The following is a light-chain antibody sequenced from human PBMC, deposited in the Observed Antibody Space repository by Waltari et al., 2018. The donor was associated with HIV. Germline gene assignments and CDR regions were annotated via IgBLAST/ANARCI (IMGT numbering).Light chain of an antibody. Sequence: DIQMTQSPSTLSASVGDRVPITCRASQSISGGLAWYQKRPGQAPKLLIYKASSLESGVPSRFSGSESGTEFTLAISSLQPDDFATYYCQQYDTYPLTFGGGTKVEIK. CDR1: QSISGG. V-gene: IGKV1-5*03. CDR3: QQYDTYPLT. CDR2: KAS. J-gene: IGKJ4*01.